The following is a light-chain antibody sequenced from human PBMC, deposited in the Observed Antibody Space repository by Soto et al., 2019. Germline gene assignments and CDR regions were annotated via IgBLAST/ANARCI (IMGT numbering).Light chain of an antibody. V-gene: IGKV3-20*01. J-gene: IGKJ1*01. CDR3: QQYTSSPWT. CDR1: QSVSSSY. Sequence: EIVLTQSPGTLSLSPGERATLSCRASQSVSSSYLAWYQQKPGQAPRLLIYGASSRATGIPGRFSGSGSGTDFTLTISRLEPEDFAVFSCQQYTSSPWTFGQGTKVEIK. CDR2: GAS.